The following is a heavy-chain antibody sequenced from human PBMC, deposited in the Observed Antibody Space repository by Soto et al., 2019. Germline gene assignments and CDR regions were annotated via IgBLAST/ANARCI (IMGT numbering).Heavy chain of an antibody. J-gene: IGHJ5*02. CDR2: IWYDGNNK. CDR1: EFTYSSNG. V-gene: IGHV3-33*01. D-gene: IGHD6-13*01. Sequence: GGSLRLSSAASEFTYSSNGMHWVRRAPDKGLEWVAVIWYDGNNKYYADSEKGRFTISRDNSKNTLYLQMNILRAEDTAVYYCARDNSSSWYGQTNWFDPWGQGTLVTVSS. CDR3: ARDNSSSWYGQTNWFDP.